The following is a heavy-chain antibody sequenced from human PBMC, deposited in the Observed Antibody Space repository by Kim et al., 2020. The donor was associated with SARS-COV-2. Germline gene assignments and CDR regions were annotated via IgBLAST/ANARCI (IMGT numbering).Heavy chain of an antibody. V-gene: IGHV3-15*01. CDR3: TTDIWTSRARDY. CDR1: GFTFSNAW. Sequence: GGSLRLSCAASGFTFSNAWLNWVRQAPGKGLEWVGHIHSKTDGGTSDYAAPVKGRFTISRDDSKTTLYLQMDSLKTEDTAVYYCTTDIWTSRARDYWGQGTLVTVSS. CDR2: IHSKTDGGTS. J-gene: IGHJ4*02. D-gene: IGHD1-1*01.